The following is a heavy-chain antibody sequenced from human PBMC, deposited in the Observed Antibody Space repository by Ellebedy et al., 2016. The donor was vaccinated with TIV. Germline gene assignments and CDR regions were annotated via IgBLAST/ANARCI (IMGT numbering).Heavy chain of an antibody. J-gene: IGHJ4*02. CDR1: GYTFTGYY. CDR2: INPNSGGT. CDR3: TSYIVLDY. Sequence: ADSVKVSCKASGYTFTGYYIHWVRQAPGQGLEWLGWINPNSGGTNYAEKFQGRVTMTRDTSISTAYMELSSLRSDDTAVYYCTSYIVLDYWGQGTLVTVSS. V-gene: IGHV1-2*02. D-gene: IGHD1-26*01.